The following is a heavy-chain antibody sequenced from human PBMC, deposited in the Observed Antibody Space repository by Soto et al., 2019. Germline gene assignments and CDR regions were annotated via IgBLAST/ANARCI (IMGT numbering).Heavy chain of an antibody. CDR2: ISGSAAAT. Sequence: EVQLLESGGGLVQTGGSLRLSCAASGFTFSTYAMSWVRQAPGKGLEWVSTISGSAAATFYADSVKGRFAIFRDNSRTMFYLQMNSLRAADTAVYYCAKGGDGYCSTTSCLFHFDYWGPGTLATVSS. J-gene: IGHJ4*02. CDR3: AKGGDGYCSTTSCLFHFDY. D-gene: IGHD2-2*01. V-gene: IGHV3-23*01. CDR1: GFTFSTYA.